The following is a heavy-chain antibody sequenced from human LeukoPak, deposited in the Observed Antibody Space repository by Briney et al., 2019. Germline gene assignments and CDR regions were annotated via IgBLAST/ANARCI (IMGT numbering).Heavy chain of an antibody. Sequence: PGRSLRLSCAASGFTFSSYAMHWVRQAPGKGLEWVAVISYDGSNKYYADSVKGRFTISRDNAKNPLYLQMNSLRAEDTAVYYCARVRGSGVVPAATIGIYFDYWGQGTLVTVSS. V-gene: IGHV3-30-3*01. CDR2: ISYDGSNK. D-gene: IGHD2-2*01. J-gene: IGHJ4*02. CDR1: GFTFSSYA. CDR3: ARVRGSGVVPAATIGIYFDY.